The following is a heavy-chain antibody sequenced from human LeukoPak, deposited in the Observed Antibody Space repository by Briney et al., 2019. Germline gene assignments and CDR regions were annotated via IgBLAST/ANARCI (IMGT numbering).Heavy chain of an antibody. Sequence: ASVKVSCKASGYTFTGYYIHWVRQAPGQGLEWMGWINPNSGGTNYAQKFQGRVTMTRDTSISTAYMELSRLRSDDTAVYYCARDHNPQTYHDYWGQGTLVTVSS. CDR2: INPNSGGT. CDR1: GYTFTGYY. J-gene: IGHJ4*02. V-gene: IGHV1-2*02. CDR3: ARDHNPQTYHDY. D-gene: IGHD5-24*01.